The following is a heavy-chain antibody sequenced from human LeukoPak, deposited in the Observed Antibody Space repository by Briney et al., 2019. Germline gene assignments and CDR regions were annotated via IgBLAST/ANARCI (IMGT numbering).Heavy chain of an antibody. V-gene: IGHV1-46*01. Sequence: ASVKVSCEASGGTFSSYAISWVRHAPGQGLEWMGIINPSGDSTNYAQKFQGRVTMTRDTSTRTVYMELSSLRSEDTAVYYCARVISRWGGLDNWGQGTLVIVSS. CDR2: INPSGDST. CDR1: GGTFSSYA. D-gene: IGHD3-16*01. CDR3: ARVISRWGGLDN. J-gene: IGHJ4*02.